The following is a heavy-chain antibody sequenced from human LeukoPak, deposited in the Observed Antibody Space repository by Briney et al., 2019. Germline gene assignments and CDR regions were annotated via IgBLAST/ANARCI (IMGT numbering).Heavy chain of an antibody. CDR1: GFTFSSYG. V-gene: IGHV3-33*01. Sequence: QAGGSLRLSCAASGFTFSSYGMHWVRQAPGKGLEWVAVIWYDGSNKYYAGSVKGRFTISRDNSKNTLYLQMNSLRAEDTAVYYCARDFYGDPRYYYYGMDVWGQGTTVTVSS. CDR3: ARDFYGDPRYYYYGMDV. D-gene: IGHD4-17*01. J-gene: IGHJ6*02. CDR2: IWYDGSNK.